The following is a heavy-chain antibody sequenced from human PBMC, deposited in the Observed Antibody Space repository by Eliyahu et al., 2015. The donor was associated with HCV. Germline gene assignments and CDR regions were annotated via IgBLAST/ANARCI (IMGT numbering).Heavy chain of an antibody. CDR3: ARDRAYCGGDCYPYYYYGMDV. Sequence: QVQLQESGPGLVKPSETLSLTCTVSGGSISSYYWSWIRQPPGKGLEWIGYIYYSGSTNYNPSLKSRVTISVDTSKNQFPLKLSSVTAADTAVYYCARDRAYCGGDCYPYYYYGMDVWGQGTTVTVSS. CDR1: GGSISSYY. V-gene: IGHV4-59*01. J-gene: IGHJ6*02. D-gene: IGHD2-21*02. CDR2: IYYSGST.